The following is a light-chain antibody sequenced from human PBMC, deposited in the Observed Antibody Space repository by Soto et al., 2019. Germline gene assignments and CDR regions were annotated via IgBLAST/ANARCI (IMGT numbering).Light chain of an antibody. CDR1: SSDVGSYNL. V-gene: IGLV2-23*02. CDR3: CSYAGTSTHTV. CDR2: EVS. Sequence: QSALTQPASVSGSPGQSITISCTGTSSDVGSYNLVSWYQQHPGKAPKLMISEVSKRPSGISDRFSGSKAGSTASLTISGLHAEDEADYYCCSYAGTSTHTVFGGGTQLTVL. J-gene: IGLJ7*01.